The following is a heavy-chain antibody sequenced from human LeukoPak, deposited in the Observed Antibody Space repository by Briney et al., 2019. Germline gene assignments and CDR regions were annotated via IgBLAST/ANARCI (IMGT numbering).Heavy chain of an antibody. V-gene: IGHV4-39*07. Sequence: SETLSLTCTVSGGSISSYYWSWIRQPPGKGLEWIGSIYYSGSTYYNPSLKSRVTISVDTSKNQFSLKLSSVTAADTAVYYCARDLSMVRGVLRPYYFDYWGQGTLVTVSS. CDR2: IYYSGST. J-gene: IGHJ4*02. CDR3: ARDLSMVRGVLRPYYFDY. D-gene: IGHD3-10*01. CDR1: GGSISSYY.